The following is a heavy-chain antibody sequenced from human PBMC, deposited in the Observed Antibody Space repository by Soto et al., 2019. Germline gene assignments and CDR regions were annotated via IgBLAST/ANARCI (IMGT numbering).Heavy chain of an antibody. D-gene: IGHD6-13*01. V-gene: IGHV3-23*01. J-gene: IGHJ4*02. Sequence: EVKLLESGGGLVQPGGSLRLSCAASGITFSSYAMSWVRQAPGKGLEWVSGISGSGGTTYYADPVKGRFTISRDNSKNTLYLQMNSLRAEATAVYYCAKDQRLLVAAAGTFSDYCGQGTLVTVSA. CDR1: GITFSSYA. CDR2: ISGSGGTT. CDR3: AKDQRLLVAAAGTFSDY.